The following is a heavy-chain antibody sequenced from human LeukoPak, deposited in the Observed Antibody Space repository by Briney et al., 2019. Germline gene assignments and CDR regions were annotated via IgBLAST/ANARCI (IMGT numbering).Heavy chain of an antibody. CDR2: INPNSGGT. Sequence: ASVKVSCKASGYTFTGYYMHWVRQAPGQGLEWMGWINPNSGGTNYAQKFQGRVTMTRDTSISTAYMGLSRLRSDDTAVYYCARVTLLWFGESRGWFDPWGQGTLVTVSS. D-gene: IGHD3-10*01. CDR3: ARVTLLWFGESRGWFDP. V-gene: IGHV1-2*02. CDR1: GYTFTGYY. J-gene: IGHJ5*02.